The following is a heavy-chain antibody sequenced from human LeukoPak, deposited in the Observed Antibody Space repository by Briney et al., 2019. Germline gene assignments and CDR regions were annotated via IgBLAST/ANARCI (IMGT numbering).Heavy chain of an antibody. CDR2: MNPNSGNT. Sequence: ASVKVSCKASGYTFTSYDINSVRQATGQGLEWMGWMNPNSGNTGYAQKFQGRVTMTRNTSISTAYMELSSLRSEDAAVYYCARLLGYDILTGYYRIGYYYGMDVWGQGTTVTVSS. J-gene: IGHJ6*02. CDR3: ARLLGYDILTGYYRIGYYYGMDV. CDR1: GYTFTSYD. D-gene: IGHD3-9*01. V-gene: IGHV1-8*01.